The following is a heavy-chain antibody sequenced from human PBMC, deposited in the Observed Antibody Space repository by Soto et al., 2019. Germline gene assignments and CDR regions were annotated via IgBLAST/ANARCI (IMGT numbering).Heavy chain of an antibody. V-gene: IGHV3-48*02. J-gene: IGHJ4*02. CDR1: GFTFSIHG. D-gene: IGHD2-8*01. CDR2: IDGGSTSI. CDR3: ATDPDVIMDFDY. Sequence: EVQLVESGGGLVQPGGSLRLSCTTSGFTFSIHGMNWVRQAPGQGLEWVSFIDGGSTSIHYADSVKGRFTISRDNAKNSLYLQMSSLRDEDTAVYFCATDPDVIMDFDYWGQGTQVTVSS.